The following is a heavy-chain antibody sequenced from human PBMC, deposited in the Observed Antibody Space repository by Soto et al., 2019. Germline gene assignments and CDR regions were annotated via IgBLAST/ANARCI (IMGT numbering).Heavy chain of an antibody. Sequence: QITLKESGPALVKPTQTLTLTCSFSGFSLSTSGVGVGWMRPPPGKALVGLALTSWADDKRDSPSPKSRLTITRDTAKHQVVLTMTNMEPVDTATYYRAHRLPDVAAAAITGDNRFDPLGQGTLVTVSS. CDR1: GFSLSTSGVG. D-gene: IGHD6-13*01. J-gene: IGHJ5*02. CDR3: AHRLPDVAAAAITGDNRFDP. CDR2: TSWADDK. V-gene: IGHV2-5*02.